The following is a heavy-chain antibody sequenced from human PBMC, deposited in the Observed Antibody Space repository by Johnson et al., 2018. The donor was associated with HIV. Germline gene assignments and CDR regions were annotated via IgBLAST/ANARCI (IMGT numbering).Heavy chain of an antibody. Sequence: QVLLVESGGGVVQPERLLRLSCAASGFTFTSYAMHWVRQAPGKGLEWVASISYDGSNKYYADSVKGRFTISRDGAKNTLYLQMNSLRAEDTAVYYCAREGIYCTGGRCYVAAFDIWGQGTKVTVSS. CDR3: AREGIYCTGGRCYVAAFDI. J-gene: IGHJ3*02. V-gene: IGHV3-30-3*01. D-gene: IGHD2-15*01. CDR1: GFTFTSYA. CDR2: ISYDGSNK.